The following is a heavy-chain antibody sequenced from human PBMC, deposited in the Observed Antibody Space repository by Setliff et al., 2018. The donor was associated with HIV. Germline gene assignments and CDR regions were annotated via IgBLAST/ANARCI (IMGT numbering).Heavy chain of an antibody. V-gene: IGHV4-34*01. Sequence: SETLSLTCAVYGGSFSGYYWSWTRQPPGKGLEWIGEINHSGSTNYNPSLKSRVTISVDTSKNQFSLKLSSVTAADTAVYYCARAARYSSSWYKRGYYFDYWGQGTLVTVSS. CDR2: INHSGST. CDR1: GGSFSGYY. D-gene: IGHD6-13*01. J-gene: IGHJ4*02. CDR3: ARAARYSSSWYKRGYYFDY.